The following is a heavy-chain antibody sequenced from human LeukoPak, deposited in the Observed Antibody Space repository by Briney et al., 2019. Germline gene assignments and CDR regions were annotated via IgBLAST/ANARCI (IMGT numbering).Heavy chain of an antibody. CDR3: ARRYNYSGADAFDI. CDR2: IDPSDSYT. D-gene: IGHD5-24*01. Sequence: GESLKISCKGSGYSFTSYWISSVRQMPGKGLEWMGRIDPSDSYTNYSPSFQGHVTISADKSTSTAYLQWHSLKASDTAMYYCARRYNYSGADAFDIWGPGTMVTVSS. J-gene: IGHJ3*02. V-gene: IGHV5-10-1*01. CDR1: GYSFTSYW.